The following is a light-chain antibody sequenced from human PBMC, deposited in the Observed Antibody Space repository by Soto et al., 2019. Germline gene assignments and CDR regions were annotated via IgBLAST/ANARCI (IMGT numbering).Light chain of an antibody. Sequence: QSVLTQPPSASGSTGQSVTICCTGTSRDVGGYTYVSWYQQHPGKAPKRLIFEVNKRPSGVPDRFSGSKSGNTASLTVSGLQAEDAGDYYCISYACDNNPHVFGTGTKLTVL. CDR2: EVN. CDR1: SRDVGGYTY. V-gene: IGLV2-8*01. CDR3: ISYACDNNPHV. J-gene: IGLJ1*01.